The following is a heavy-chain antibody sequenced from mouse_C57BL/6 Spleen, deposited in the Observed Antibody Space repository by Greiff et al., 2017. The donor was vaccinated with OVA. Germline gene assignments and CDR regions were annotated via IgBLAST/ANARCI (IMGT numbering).Heavy chain of an antibody. J-gene: IGHJ2*01. CDR2: ISDGGSYT. CDR3: ATEDGYS. Sequence: EVKLMESGGGLVKPGGSLKLSCAASGFTFSSYAMSWVRQTPEKRLEWVATISDGGSYTYYPDNVKGRFTISRDNAKNNLYLQMSHLKSEDTAMYYCATEDGYSWGQGTTLTVSS. D-gene: IGHD2-3*01. V-gene: IGHV5-4*03. CDR1: GFTFSSYA.